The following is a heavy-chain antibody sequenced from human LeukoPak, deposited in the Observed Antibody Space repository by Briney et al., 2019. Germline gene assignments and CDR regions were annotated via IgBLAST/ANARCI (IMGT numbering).Heavy chain of an antibody. Sequence: PSETLSLTCTVSGGSISSYYWSWIRQPPGKGLEWIGYIYYSGSTNYNPSLKSRVTISVDTSKNQFSLKLSSVTAADTAVYYCARERTQWLARGYYYYMDVWGKGTTVTVSS. D-gene: IGHD6-19*01. CDR3: ARERTQWLARGYYYYMDV. CDR1: GGSISSYY. CDR2: IYYSGST. J-gene: IGHJ6*03. V-gene: IGHV4-59*01.